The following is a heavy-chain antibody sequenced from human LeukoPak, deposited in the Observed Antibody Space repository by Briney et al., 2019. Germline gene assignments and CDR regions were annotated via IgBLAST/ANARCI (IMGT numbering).Heavy chain of an antibody. D-gene: IGHD4-17*01. CDR3: ARLLRSVTTSAIWYFDL. CDR1: GVSITSNY. J-gene: IGHJ2*01. V-gene: IGHV4-59*08. CDR2: IFYSGNT. Sequence: PSETLSLTCTVSGVSITSNYWSWIRQPPGKGLEWIGYIFYSGNTNSNPSLKSRVTISLDMSKTQFSLKLSSVTAADTAVYYCARLLRSVTTSAIWYFDLWGRGTLVTVSS.